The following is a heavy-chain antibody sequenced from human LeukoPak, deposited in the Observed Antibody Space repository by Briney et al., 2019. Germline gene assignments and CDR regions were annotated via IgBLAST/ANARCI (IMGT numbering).Heavy chain of an antibody. CDR2: INPNSGDT. CDR3: ARGGFDF. Sequence: ASVKVSCKASGYTFGGYFLHWVRQAPGQGLEWMRRINPNSGDTNYAQNFQGRVTMTWDRSINTAYMDLSGLRSGDTAVYYCARGGFDFWGQGTLVTVSS. V-gene: IGHV1-2*06. J-gene: IGHJ4*02. CDR1: GYTFGGYF.